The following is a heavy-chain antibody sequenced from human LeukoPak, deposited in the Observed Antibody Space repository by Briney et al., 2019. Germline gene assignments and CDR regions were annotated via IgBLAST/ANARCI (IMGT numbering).Heavy chain of an antibody. V-gene: IGHV3-30*03. CDR2: ISHDGSNK. Sequence: GGSLRLSCAVSGFSVSSTYMTWVRQAPGKGLEWVAVISHDGSNKYYADSVKGRFTISRDNSKNTLYLQMNSLRVEDTAVYYCASAWHLGIVVVMLDSWGQGTLVTVSS. D-gene: IGHD3-22*01. CDR1: GFSVSSTY. J-gene: IGHJ4*02. CDR3: ASAWHLGIVVVMLDS.